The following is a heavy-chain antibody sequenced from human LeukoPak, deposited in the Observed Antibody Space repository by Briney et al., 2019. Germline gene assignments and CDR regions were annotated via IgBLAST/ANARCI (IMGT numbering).Heavy chain of an antibody. CDR1: GFTFSSYA. Sequence: PGGSLRLSCAASGFTFSSYAMSWVRQAPGKGLEWVSAISGSGGSTYYADSVKGRFTISRDNSKNTLYLQMNSLRAEDTAVYYCAKDCRVLWFGELYGMDVWGQGTTVTVSS. J-gene: IGHJ6*02. V-gene: IGHV3-23*01. CDR2: ISGSGGST. D-gene: IGHD3-10*01. CDR3: AKDCRVLWFGELYGMDV.